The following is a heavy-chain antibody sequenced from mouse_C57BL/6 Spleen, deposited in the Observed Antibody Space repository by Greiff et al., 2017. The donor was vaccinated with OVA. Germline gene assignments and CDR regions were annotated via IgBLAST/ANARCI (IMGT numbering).Heavy chain of an antibody. CDR1: GYAFSSSW. V-gene: IGHV1-82*01. D-gene: IGHD1-1*01. CDR3: ANYYGSLDD. CDR2: IYPGDGDT. Sequence: VQVVESGPELVKPGASVKISCKASGYAFSSSWMNWVKQRPGKGLEWIGRIYPGDGDTNYNGKFKGKATLTADKSSSTAYMQLSSLTSEDSAVYFCANYYGSLDDWGQGTTLTVSS. J-gene: IGHJ2*01.